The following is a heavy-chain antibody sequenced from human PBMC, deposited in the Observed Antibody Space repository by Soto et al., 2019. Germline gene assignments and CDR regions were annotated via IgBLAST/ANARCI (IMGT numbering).Heavy chain of an antibody. D-gene: IGHD3-22*01. J-gene: IGHJ4*02. CDR2: IYYSGST. CDR3: ARHDYYDSSGYDY. V-gene: IGHV4-59*08. Sequence: PSETLSLTCTVSGGSINNYYWSWIRQPPGKGLEWIGYIYYSGSTNYNPSLKSRVTISVDTSKNQFSLKLSSVTAADTAVYYCARHDYYDSSGYDYWGQGTLVTVSS. CDR1: GGSINNYY.